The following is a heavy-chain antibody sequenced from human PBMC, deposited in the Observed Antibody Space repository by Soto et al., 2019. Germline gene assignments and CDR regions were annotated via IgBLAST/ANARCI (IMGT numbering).Heavy chain of an antibody. V-gene: IGHV4-59*08. CDR2: IYYSGST. D-gene: IGHD2-15*01. Sequence: SETLSLTCTVSGGSISSYYWSWIRQPPGKGLEWIGYIYYSGSTNYNPSLKSRVTISVDTSKNQFSLKLSSVTAADTAVYYCARRRNSCSGGSCGNWFDPWGQGALVTVSS. CDR3: ARRRNSCSGGSCGNWFDP. J-gene: IGHJ5*02. CDR1: GGSISSYY.